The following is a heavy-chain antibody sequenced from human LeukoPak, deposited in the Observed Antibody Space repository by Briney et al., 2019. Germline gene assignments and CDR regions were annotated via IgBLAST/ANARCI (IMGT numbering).Heavy chain of an antibody. V-gene: IGHV4-59*01. CDR1: GGSISSYY. D-gene: IGHD6-13*01. CDR2: IYYSGST. CDR3: ARGKAAAGDHDY. Sequence: SETLSLTCTVSGGSISSYYWSWIRQPPGKGLEWIGYIYYSGSTNYNPSPKSRVTISVDTSKNQFSLKLSSVTAADTAVYYCARGKAAAGDHDYWGQGTLVTVSS. J-gene: IGHJ4*02.